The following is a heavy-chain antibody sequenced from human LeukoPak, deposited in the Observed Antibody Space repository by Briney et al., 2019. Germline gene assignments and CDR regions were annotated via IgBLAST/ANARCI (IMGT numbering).Heavy chain of an antibody. V-gene: IGHV3-9*01. CDR1: GFTFDDYA. D-gene: IGHD6-13*01. J-gene: IGHJ4*02. CDR2: ISWNSGGI. CDR3: AKGRDSSNWYPLDY. Sequence: GRSLRLSCAASGFTFDDYAMPWVRQAPGKGLEWVSGISWNSGGIAYADSVKGRFTISRDNAKNALYLQMNSLRADDTALYYCAKGRDSSNWYPLDYWGQGTLVTVSS.